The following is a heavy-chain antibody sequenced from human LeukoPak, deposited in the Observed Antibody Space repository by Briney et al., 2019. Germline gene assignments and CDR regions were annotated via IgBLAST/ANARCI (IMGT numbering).Heavy chain of an antibody. CDR1: GFTFSITY. J-gene: IGHJ5*02. V-gene: IGHV3-66*01. D-gene: IGHD6-19*01. CDR3: TRVQFQWFDP. CDR2: IYGGGDT. Sequence: PGGSLRLSCAASGFTFSITYMAWVRQTPGKGLEWVSVIYGGGDTKYADSVKGRFTVASDNSKKTLYLQMTNLRVEDTAVYYCTRVQFQWFDPWGQGALVTVSS.